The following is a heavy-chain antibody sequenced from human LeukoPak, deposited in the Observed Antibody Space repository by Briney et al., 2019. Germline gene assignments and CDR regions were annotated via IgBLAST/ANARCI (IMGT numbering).Heavy chain of an antibody. V-gene: IGHV4-34*01. CDR1: GGSFSGYY. Sequence: SETLSLTCAVYGGSFSGYYWSWIRQPPGKGLEWIGEINYSGSTNYNPSLKSRVTISVDTSKNQFSLKPSSVTAADTAVYYCARYPSWHYDFWSGYSALYFDYWGQGTLVTVSS. J-gene: IGHJ4*02. CDR2: INYSGST. D-gene: IGHD3-3*01. CDR3: ARYPSWHYDFWSGYSALYFDY.